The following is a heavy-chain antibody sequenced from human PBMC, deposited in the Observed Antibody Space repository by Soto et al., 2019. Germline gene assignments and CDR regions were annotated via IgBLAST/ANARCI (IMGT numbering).Heavy chain of an antibody. J-gene: IGHJ4*02. CDR2: INAGNGNT. Sequence: ASVKVTCKDSGYTFTSYAMHWVRQAPGQRLEWMGWINAGNGNTKYSQKFQGRVTITRDTSASTAYMELSSLRSEDTAVYYCARDGIVATVDYWGQGTLVTVSS. CDR1: GYTFTSYA. CDR3: ARDGIVATVDY. D-gene: IGHD5-12*01. V-gene: IGHV1-3*01.